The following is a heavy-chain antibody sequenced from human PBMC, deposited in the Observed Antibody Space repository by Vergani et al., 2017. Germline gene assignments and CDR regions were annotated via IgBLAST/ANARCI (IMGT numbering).Heavy chain of an antibody. J-gene: IGHJ6*02. CDR3: ARHRGSGGFFPSSYFYGMDV. D-gene: IGHD3-10*01. V-gene: IGHV4-38-2*01. Sequence: QVQLQESGPGLVKPSETLTLTCDVSDSSIMTNPYWGWFRQSPGKGLEWIGCIHHSGDTHYNSSLKSRVSISSVSRRKFSLSLTSVTAADTAIYYCARHRGSGGFFPSSYFYGMDVRGHGTTVTVSS. CDR1: DSSIMTNPY. CDR2: IHHSGDT.